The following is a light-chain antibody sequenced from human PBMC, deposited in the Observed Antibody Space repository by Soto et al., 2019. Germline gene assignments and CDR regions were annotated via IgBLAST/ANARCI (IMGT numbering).Light chain of an antibody. J-gene: IGLJ2*01. CDR2: GDN. CDR1: SSNIGSKT. CDR3: SSWDDSLNGVG. Sequence: QSVLTQPPSASGTPGQKFTVSCSGSSSNIGSKTVNWYQQLPGTAPLLLIYGDNQRPSGVPDRFSGSKSGTSASLAISGLQSDDEADYYCSSWDDSLNGVGFGGGTKLT. V-gene: IGLV1-44*01.